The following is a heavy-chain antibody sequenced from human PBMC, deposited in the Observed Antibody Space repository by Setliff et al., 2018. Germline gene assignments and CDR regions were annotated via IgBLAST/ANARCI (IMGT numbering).Heavy chain of an antibody. D-gene: IGHD3-22*01. Sequence: SETLSLTCAVYGGSLSGYCWSWIHQSPGRGLEWIGQISYSGSATYNPSLKSRVTISRDTSKHQFSLKLNSVTAADTAVFYCARGHSYESRNSSVFYSNGLDVWGQGTTVTVSS. CDR1: GGSLSGYC. V-gene: IGHV4-34*01. CDR2: ISYSGSA. CDR3: ARGHSYESRNSSVFYSNGLDV. J-gene: IGHJ6*02.